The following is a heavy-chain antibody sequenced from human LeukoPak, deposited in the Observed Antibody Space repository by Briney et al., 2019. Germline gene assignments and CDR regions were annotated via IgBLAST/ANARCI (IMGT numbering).Heavy chain of an antibody. J-gene: IGHJ4*02. CDR2: IYPGDSDT. CDR1: GYSFTSYW. CDR3: APVDIVATAEYYFDY. D-gene: IGHD5-12*01. V-gene: IGHV5-51*01. Sequence: GESLKISCKGSGYSFTSYWIGWVRQMPGKGLEWMGIIYPGDSDTRHSPSFQGQVTISADKSISTAYLQWSSLKASDTAMYYCAPVDIVATAEYYFDYWGQGTLVTVSS.